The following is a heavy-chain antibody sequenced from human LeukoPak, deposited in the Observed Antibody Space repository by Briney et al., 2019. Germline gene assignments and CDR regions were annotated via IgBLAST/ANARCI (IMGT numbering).Heavy chain of an antibody. Sequence: ASVKVSCKASGYPFTSFGISWVRQAPGQGLEWMGWISGYNGKTNYAQNLQGRVTMTTDTPTSTAYVELGSLRSDDMAVYYCARDRVYDYSNPRGFDYWGQGTLVTVSS. CDR1: GYPFTSFG. CDR3: ARDRVYDYSNPRGFDY. J-gene: IGHJ4*02. D-gene: IGHD4-11*01. V-gene: IGHV1-18*03. CDR2: ISGYNGKT.